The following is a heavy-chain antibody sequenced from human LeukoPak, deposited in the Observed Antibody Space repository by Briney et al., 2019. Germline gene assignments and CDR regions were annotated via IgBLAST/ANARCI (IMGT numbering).Heavy chain of an antibody. D-gene: IGHD2-15*01. Sequence: GASVKVACKASENTFTNYYMHWVRQAPGQGLEWLGLINPNGGRTAYAQNFQGRVTMTRDTSTTTLYLELSSLRSDDTAVYYCAREWVDDYWGQGTLVTVSS. CDR2: INPNGGRT. J-gene: IGHJ4*02. CDR3: AREWVDDY. V-gene: IGHV1-46*01. CDR1: ENTFTNYY.